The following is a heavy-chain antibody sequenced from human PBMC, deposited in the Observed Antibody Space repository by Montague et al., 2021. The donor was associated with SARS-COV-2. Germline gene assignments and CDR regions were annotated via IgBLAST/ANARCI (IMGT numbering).Heavy chain of an antibody. J-gene: IGHJ6*02. D-gene: IGHD6-13*01. Sequence: SETLSLTRTLSGDSINTYYWNWIRQPRGKGLEWLGSIFYTGSTNXNPSRKSRVTISLDTSKNQFFLKVTSVTAADTAVYYCARQAAGSYFYYGVDVWGQGTTVTVSS. CDR1: GDSINTYY. CDR2: IFYTGST. V-gene: IGHV4-59*12. CDR3: ARQAAGSYFYYGVDV.